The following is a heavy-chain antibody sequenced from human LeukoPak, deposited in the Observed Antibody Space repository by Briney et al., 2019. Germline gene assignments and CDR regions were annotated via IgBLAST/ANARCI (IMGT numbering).Heavy chain of an antibody. CDR2: IYTSGST. V-gene: IGHV4-4*07. CDR3: ARDYYYDSSVAFDI. CDR1: GGSISSHY. D-gene: IGHD3-22*01. J-gene: IGHJ3*02. Sequence: TSSETLSLTCTVCGGSISSHYWSWVRQPAGKGLEWIGRIYTSGSTNYNPSLKSRVTMSVDTSKNQFSLKLSSVTAADTAVYYCARDYYYDSSVAFDIWGQGTMVTVSS.